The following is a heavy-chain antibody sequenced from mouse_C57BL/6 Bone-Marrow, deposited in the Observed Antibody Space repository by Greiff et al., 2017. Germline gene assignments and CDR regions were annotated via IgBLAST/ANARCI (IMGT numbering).Heavy chain of an antibody. V-gene: IGHV1-55*01. CDR2: IYPGSGST. CDR3: ARYITTVVRPLDY. D-gene: IGHD1-1*01. CDR1: GYTFTSYW. J-gene: IGHJ2*01. Sequence: VQLQQPGAELVKPGASVKMSCKASGYTFTSYWITWVKQRPGQGLEWIGDIYPGSGSTNYNEKFKSKATLTVDTSSSTAYMQLSSLTSEDSAVYYCARYITTVVRPLDYWGQGTTLTVSS.